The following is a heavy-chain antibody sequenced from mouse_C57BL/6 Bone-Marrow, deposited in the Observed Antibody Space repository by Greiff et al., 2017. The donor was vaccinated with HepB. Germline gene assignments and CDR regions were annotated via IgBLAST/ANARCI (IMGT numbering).Heavy chain of an antibody. J-gene: IGHJ1*03. V-gene: IGHV3-6*01. CDR2: ISYDGSN. Sequence: VQLQESGPGLVKPSQSLSLTCSVTGYSITSGYYWNWIRQFPGNKLEWMGYISYDGSNNYNPSLKNRISITRDTSKNQFFLKLNSVTTEDTATYYCARDRGYGSKNWYFDVWGTGTTVTVSS. CDR3: ARDRGYGSKNWYFDV. D-gene: IGHD1-1*01. CDR1: GYSITSGYY.